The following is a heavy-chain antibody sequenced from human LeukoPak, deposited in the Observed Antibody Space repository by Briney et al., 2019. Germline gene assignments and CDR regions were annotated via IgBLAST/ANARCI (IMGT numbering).Heavy chain of an antibody. D-gene: IGHD5-18*01. CDR1: GYTFTSYY. Sequence: ASVKVSCKASGYTFTSYYMHWVRQAPGQGLEWMGIINPSGGSTSYAQKFQGRVTMTRDMSTSTVYMELSSLRSEDTAVYYCARDVSVDTAMVKGYFDYWGQGTLVTVSS. CDR3: ARDVSVDTAMVKGYFDY. CDR2: INPSGGST. V-gene: IGHV1-46*01. J-gene: IGHJ4*02.